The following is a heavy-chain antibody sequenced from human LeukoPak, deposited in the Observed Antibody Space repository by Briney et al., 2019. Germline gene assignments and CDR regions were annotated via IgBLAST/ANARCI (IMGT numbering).Heavy chain of an antibody. J-gene: IGHJ6*03. CDR1: GYTFTSYG. CDR3: ARAGWNYDDSSGYYYGHYYYYYYMDV. D-gene: IGHD3-22*01. V-gene: IGHV1-18*01. Sequence: GASVKVSCKASGYTFTSYGISWVRQAPGQGLEWMGWISAYNGNTNYAQKLQGRVTMTTDTSTSTAYMELRSLRSDDTAVYYCARAGWNYDDSSGYYYGHYYYYYYMDVWGKGTTVTVSS. CDR2: ISAYNGNT.